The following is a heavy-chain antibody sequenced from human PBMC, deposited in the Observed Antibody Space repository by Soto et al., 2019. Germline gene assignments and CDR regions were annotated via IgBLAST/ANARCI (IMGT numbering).Heavy chain of an antibody. V-gene: IGHV3-33*01. Sequence: GGSLRLSCAASGFTFSSYGMHWVCQAPGKGLEWVAVIWYDGSNKYYADSVKGRFTISRDNSKNTLYLQMNSLRAEDTAVYYCARAQYSSGWYSGGAFDIWGQGTMVTVSS. CDR3: ARAQYSSGWYSGGAFDI. J-gene: IGHJ3*02. D-gene: IGHD6-19*01. CDR1: GFTFSSYG. CDR2: IWYDGSNK.